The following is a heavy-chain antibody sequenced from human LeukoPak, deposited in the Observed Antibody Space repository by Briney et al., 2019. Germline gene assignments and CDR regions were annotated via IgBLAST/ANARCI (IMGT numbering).Heavy chain of an antibody. CDR1: GFTFDDYT. Sequence: GGSLRLSCAASGFTFDDYTMHWVRHAPGKGLEWVSLISWDGGSTYYADSVKGRFTISRDNSKNSLYLQMNSLRAEDTAVYYCARSMMTGAFDIWGQGTMVTVSS. D-gene: IGHD3-16*01. V-gene: IGHV3-43*01. CDR2: ISWDGGST. CDR3: ARSMMTGAFDI. J-gene: IGHJ3*02.